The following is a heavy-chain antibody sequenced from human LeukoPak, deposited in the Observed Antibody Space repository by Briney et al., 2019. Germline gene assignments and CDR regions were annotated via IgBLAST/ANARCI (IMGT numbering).Heavy chain of an antibody. CDR3: AREEYYDTSASTNFDY. CDR2: INTNTGKP. CDR1: GYIFTNYA. Sequence: GASVKVSCMASGYIFTNYAINWVRQAPGQGLEWMGWINTNTGKPTYAQGFTGRFVFSLDTSVSTAYLQISGLKAQDTAFYYCAREEYYDTSASTNFDYWGQGTLVTVSS. J-gene: IGHJ4*02. D-gene: IGHD3-22*01. V-gene: IGHV7-4-1*02.